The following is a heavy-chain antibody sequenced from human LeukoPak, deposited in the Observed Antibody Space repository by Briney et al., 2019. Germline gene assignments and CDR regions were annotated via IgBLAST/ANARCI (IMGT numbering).Heavy chain of an antibody. Sequence: SETLSLTCAVYGGSFSGYYWSWIRQPPGKGREWIGEINHSGSTNYNPSLKSRVTISVDTSKNQFSLKLSSVTAADTAVYYCARDPVPLRGFDPWGQGTLVTVSS. CDR2: INHSGST. V-gene: IGHV4-34*01. CDR3: ARDPVPLRGFDP. CDR1: GGSFSGYY. J-gene: IGHJ5*02.